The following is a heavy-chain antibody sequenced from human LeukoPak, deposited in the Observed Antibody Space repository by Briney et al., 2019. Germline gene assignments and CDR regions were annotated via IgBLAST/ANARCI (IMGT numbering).Heavy chain of an antibody. Sequence: ASVKVSCKASGYSFTSHYMHWVRQAPGQGPEWMGVISPSGGSTTYAQKFQGRVTLTRDISTSTAYMELSSLRSEDTAVYYCARDNTVRDKALWFNPWGQGTLVTVSS. CDR2: ISPSGGST. V-gene: IGHV1-46*01. D-gene: IGHD4-17*01. J-gene: IGHJ5*02. CDR1: GYSFTSHY. CDR3: ARDNTVRDKALWFNP.